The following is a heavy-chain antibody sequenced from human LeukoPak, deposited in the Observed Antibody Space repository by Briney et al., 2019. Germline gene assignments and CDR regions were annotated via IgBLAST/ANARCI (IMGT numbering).Heavy chain of an antibody. V-gene: IGHV3-48*03. CDR1: GFSSSSYE. J-gene: IGHJ5*02. Sequence: GGSLRLSCVASGFSSSSYEMTWVRQAPGKGVEWVSHISSSGNIIHYADSVKGRFTISRDNAKNSLYLQMYSLRAEDTAIYYCARVIRGYGSGTYYDWFDPWGQGTLVIVSS. D-gene: IGHD3-10*01. CDR3: ARVIRGYGSGTYYDWFDP. CDR2: ISSSGNII.